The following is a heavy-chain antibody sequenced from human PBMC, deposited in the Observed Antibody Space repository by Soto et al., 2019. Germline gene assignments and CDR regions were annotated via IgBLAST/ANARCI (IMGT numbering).Heavy chain of an antibody. J-gene: IGHJ4*02. D-gene: IGHD1-26*01. V-gene: IGHV4-59*01. CDR3: ARGSERGATDFDY. CDR2: IYYSGST. Sequence: QVQLQESGPGLVKPSETLSLTCTVAGGSISSYYWSWIRQPPGKGLEWIGYIYYSGSTNYNPSLKSRVTISVDPSKNQFSLKLSSVTAADTAVYYCARGSERGATDFDYWGQGPLVTVSS. CDR1: GGSISSYY.